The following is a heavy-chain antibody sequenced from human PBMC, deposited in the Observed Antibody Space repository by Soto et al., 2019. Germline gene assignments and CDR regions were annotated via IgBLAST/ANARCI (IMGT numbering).Heavy chain of an antibody. D-gene: IGHD2-2*01. CDR3: ARWHCSSTSCRSNASEI. Sequence: ASVKVSCKTSGYTFNTYGISWVRQAPGQGFEWMGWISPYNGYTNYAQKLQGRVTMTTDTSTRTAYMELRSLRSDDTAVYYCARWHCSSTSCRSNASEIWCQGTRVTVSS. CDR2: ISPYNGYT. J-gene: IGHJ3*02. CDR1: GYTFNTYG. V-gene: IGHV1-18*01.